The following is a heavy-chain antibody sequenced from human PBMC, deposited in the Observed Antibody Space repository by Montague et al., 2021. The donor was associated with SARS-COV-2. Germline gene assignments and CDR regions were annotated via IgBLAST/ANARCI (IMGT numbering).Heavy chain of an antibody. V-gene: IGHV4-61*02. Sequence: TLSLTCTVSDDSISSGSYYWSWVRQPAGKGLEWIGRISISGGTNYNPSLKSRVTISVDTAKNQFSLKLSSVTAADTAVYYCAREIAVADHFDYWGQGTLVTVSS. D-gene: IGHD6-19*01. CDR2: ISISGGT. J-gene: IGHJ4*02. CDR3: AREIAVADHFDY. CDR1: DDSISSGSYY.